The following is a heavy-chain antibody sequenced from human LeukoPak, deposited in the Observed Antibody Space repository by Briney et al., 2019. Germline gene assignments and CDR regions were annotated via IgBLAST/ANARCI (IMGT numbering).Heavy chain of an antibody. J-gene: IGHJ4*02. Sequence: PGGSLRLSCAASGFTFSSYSMNWVRQAPGKGLEWVSYISSSSSTIYYADSVKGRFTISRDNAKNTLYLQMSSLRAEDTAVYYCARLGRDGYNYFDYWGQGTLVTVSS. CDR2: ISSSSSTI. CDR3: ARLGRDGYNYFDY. V-gene: IGHV3-48*01. CDR1: GFTFSSYS. D-gene: IGHD5-24*01.